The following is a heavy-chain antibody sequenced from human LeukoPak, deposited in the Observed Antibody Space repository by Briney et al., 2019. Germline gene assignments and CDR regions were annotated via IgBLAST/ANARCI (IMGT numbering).Heavy chain of an antibody. CDR2: TGSTGVST. CDR3: AKDPGVVPAHYFDY. CDR1: GFTFCSYA. D-gene: IGHD2-2*01. J-gene: IGHJ4*02. V-gene: IGHV3-23*01. Sequence: GSLRLSCAASGFTFCSYALNWVRPAPGKGLEWVSGTGSTGVSTFYADSVKGRFTVSRDNSKNTLSLQMNSLRAEDTAVYYCAKDPGVVPAHYFDYWGQGTLVTVSS.